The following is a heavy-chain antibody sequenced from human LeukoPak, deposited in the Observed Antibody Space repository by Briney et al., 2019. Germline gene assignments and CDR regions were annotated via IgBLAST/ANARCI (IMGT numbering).Heavy chain of an antibody. CDR1: GYPFATYW. J-gene: IGHJ4*02. CDR3: ARHVVPYSSGLTGFDY. Sequence: GESLKISCKGSGYPFATYWIGWVRKVPGRGLEWVGIIYPGDSDTGYSPSFQGQVTISADKSITTAYLQWSSLKASDTDMYYCARHVVPYSSGLTGFDYWGQGTLVTVSS. CDR2: IYPGDSDT. D-gene: IGHD6-19*01. V-gene: IGHV5-51*01.